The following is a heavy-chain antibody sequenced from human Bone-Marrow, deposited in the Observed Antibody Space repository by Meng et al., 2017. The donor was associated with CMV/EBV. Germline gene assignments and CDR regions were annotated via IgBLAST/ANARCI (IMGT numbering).Heavy chain of an antibody. CDR2: MNPNSGNT. CDR3: ARTAVYYDFWSGYYTRGSQGYGMDV. CDR1: GYTFTSYY. J-gene: IGHJ6*02. D-gene: IGHD3-3*01. V-gene: IGHV1-8*02. Sequence: ASVKVSCKASGYTFTSYYMHWVRQATGQGLEWMGWMNPNSGNTGYAQKFQGRVTMTRNTSISTAYMELSSLRSEDTAVYYCARTAVYYDFWSGYYTRGSQGYGMDVWGQGTTVTVSS.